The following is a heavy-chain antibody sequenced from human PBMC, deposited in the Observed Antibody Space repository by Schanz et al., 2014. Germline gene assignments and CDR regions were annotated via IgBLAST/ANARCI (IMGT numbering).Heavy chain of an antibody. J-gene: IGHJ4*02. D-gene: IGHD3-10*01. CDR2: IKSKTDGGTR. CDR1: GFTLNNAW. Sequence: EVQLVESGGGLVKPGGSLRLSCATSGFTLNNAWMNWVRQAPGKGLQWVARIKSKTDGGTRDYAAPVKGRFTISTDDSKNTLYLQRNSLQPEDTAVYYCTADLWFGAVWGVWWGQGTLVTVSS. CDR3: TADLWFGAVWGVW. V-gene: IGHV3-15*01.